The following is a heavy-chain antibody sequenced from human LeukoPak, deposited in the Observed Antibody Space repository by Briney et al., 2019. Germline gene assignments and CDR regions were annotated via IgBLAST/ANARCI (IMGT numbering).Heavy chain of an antibody. CDR3: ARSSGTVTTSLYYYYYYMDV. CDR1: GYTFTSYD. Sequence: ASVKVSCKASGYTFTSYDINWVRQATGQGLEWMGWMNPNSGNTGYAQKFQGRVTMTRNNSISTAYMELSSLRSEDTAVYYCARSSGTVTTSLYYYYYYMDVWGKGTTVTISS. V-gene: IGHV1-8*01. D-gene: IGHD4-17*01. J-gene: IGHJ6*03. CDR2: MNPNSGNT.